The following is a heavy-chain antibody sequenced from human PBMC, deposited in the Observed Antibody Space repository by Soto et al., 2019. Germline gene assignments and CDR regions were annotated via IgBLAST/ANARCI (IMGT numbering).Heavy chain of an antibody. V-gene: IGHV1-69*06. D-gene: IGHD5-18*01. CDR2: IIPIFGTA. J-gene: IGHJ6*02. CDR1: GGTFSSYA. CDR3: ARGDTAMAESNYYYYGMDV. Sequence: SVKVSCKASGGTFSSYAISCVLQSALRWREWMGGIIPIFGTANYAQKFQGRVTITADKSTSTAYMELSSLRSEDTAVYYCARGDTAMAESNYYYYGMDVWGQGTTVTVSS.